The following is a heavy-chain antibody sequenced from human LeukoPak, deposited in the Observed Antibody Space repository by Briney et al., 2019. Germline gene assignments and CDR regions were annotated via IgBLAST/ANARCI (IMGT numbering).Heavy chain of an antibody. CDR1: GGSISSYY. CDR2: IYYSGST. CDR3: ARVSRRSSSGYYYFDY. V-gene: IGHV4-59*01. D-gene: IGHD3-22*01. J-gene: IGHJ4*02. Sequence: PLETLSLTCTVSGGSISSYYWSWIRQPPGKGLEWIGYIYYSGSTNYNPSLKSRVTISVDTSKNQFSLKLSSVTAADTAVYYCARVSRRSSSGYYYFDYWGQGTLVTVSS.